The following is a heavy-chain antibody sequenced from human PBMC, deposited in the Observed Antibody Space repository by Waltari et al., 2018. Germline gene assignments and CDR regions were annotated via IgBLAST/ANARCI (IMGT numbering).Heavy chain of an antibody. V-gene: IGHV4-39*07. J-gene: IGHJ4*02. CDR3: AREDRDYFDY. CDR2: IYYSGSP. Sequence: QLQLQESGPGLVKPSETLSLTCTVSGGSISSSSYYWGWIRQPPGKGLEWSGSIYYSGSPYYNPSLKSRVTISVDTSKNQFSLKLSSVTAADTAVYYCAREDRDYFDYWGQGTLVTVSS. CDR1: GGSISSSSYY.